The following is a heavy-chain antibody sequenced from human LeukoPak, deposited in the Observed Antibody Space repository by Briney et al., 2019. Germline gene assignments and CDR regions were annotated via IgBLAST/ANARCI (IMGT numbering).Heavy chain of an antibody. CDR2: IYTSGST. Sequence: SETLSLTCTVSGGSISSYYWSWIRQPAGKGLEWIGRIYTSGSTNYNPSLKSRVTMSVDTSKNQFSLKLSSVTAADTAVYYCARGTDSSGYPYYFDYWGQGTLVTVSS. CDR3: ARGTDSSGYPYYFDY. V-gene: IGHV4-4*07. J-gene: IGHJ4*02. CDR1: GGSISSYY. D-gene: IGHD3-22*01.